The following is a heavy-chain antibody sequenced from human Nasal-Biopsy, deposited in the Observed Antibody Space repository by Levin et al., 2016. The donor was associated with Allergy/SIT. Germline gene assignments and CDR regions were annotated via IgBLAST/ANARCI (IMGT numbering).Heavy chain of an antibody. CDR1: GGSFINSH. Sequence: ESLKISCSGFGGSFINSHWSWIRQPPGKGLEWIGESDDRGITRYNHSLEGRVTISVDTSKKSVSLRLTSMTAADTAMYFCAKHCSGDRDCFFDLWGRGTSVSVSS. CDR3: AKHCSGDRDCFFDL. D-gene: IGHD2-21*01. J-gene: IGHJ2*01. V-gene: IGHV4-34*01. CDR2: SDDRGIT.